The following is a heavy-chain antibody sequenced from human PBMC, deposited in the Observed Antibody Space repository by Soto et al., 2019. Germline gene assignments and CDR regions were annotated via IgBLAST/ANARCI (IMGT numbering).Heavy chain of an antibody. Sequence: EVQLLESGGGLVQPGGSLRLSCAASGFTFSSYAMSWVRQAPGKGLEWVSAISGSGGSTYYADSVKGRFTISRDNSKNTLYLQINSLRAEDTAVYYCAKVPRFLEWWYDYWGQGTLVTVSS. V-gene: IGHV3-23*01. D-gene: IGHD3-3*01. CDR1: GFTFSSYA. J-gene: IGHJ4*02. CDR3: AKVPRFLEWWYDY. CDR2: ISGSGGST.